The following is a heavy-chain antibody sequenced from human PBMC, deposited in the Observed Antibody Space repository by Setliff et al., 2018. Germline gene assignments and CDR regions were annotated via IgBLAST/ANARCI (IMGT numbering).Heavy chain of an antibody. Sequence: GGSLRLSCAASGFTFSSYWMSWVRQAPGKGLEWVANIKQDGSEKYYVDSVKGRFIISRDNARNSLFLQLTSLRAEDTAVYYCARDATRFKMYRGIKIRFYHIDVWGKGTTVTVSS. CDR2: IKQDGSEK. J-gene: IGHJ6*03. V-gene: IGHV3-7*01. CDR1: GFTFSSYW. CDR3: ARDATRFKMYRGIKIRFYHIDV. D-gene: IGHD3-10*01.